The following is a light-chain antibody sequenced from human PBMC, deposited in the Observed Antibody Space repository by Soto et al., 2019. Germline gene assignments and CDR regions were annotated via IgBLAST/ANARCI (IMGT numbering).Light chain of an antibody. CDR1: NSNIGAGYD. CDR2: GNN. Sequence: QAMVTQPPSVSGAPGQRVTISCTGGNSNIGAGYDVHWYHQLPGTAPKLLIYGNNNRPSGVPDRFSGSKSGTSASLAITGLQAEDEGDYYCQSYDSSLSGSVFGGGTKLTVL. CDR3: QSYDSSLSGSV. J-gene: IGLJ2*01. V-gene: IGLV1-40*01.